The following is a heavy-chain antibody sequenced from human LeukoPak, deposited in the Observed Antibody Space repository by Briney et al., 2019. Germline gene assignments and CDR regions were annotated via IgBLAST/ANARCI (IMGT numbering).Heavy chain of an antibody. CDR3: ARQSGRSLLDS. Sequence: PSETLSLTCTVSGGSMSSYYWSWIRQPPGKGLEWIGHIYYSGSTNYNSSLKSRVTMSVDTSKNQFSLEVSSVTTADTAVYYCARQSGRSLLDSWGQGTLVTVSS. D-gene: IGHD1-26*01. V-gene: IGHV4-59*08. CDR2: IYYSGST. CDR1: GGSMSSYY. J-gene: IGHJ4*02.